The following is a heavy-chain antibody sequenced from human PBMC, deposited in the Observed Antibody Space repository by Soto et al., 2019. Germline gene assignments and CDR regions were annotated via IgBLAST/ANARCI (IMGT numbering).Heavy chain of an antibody. V-gene: IGHV4-59*02. CDR1: GVSGTSFY. D-gene: IGHD3-16*01. CDR3: ARGWGSKWYYFDS. J-gene: IGHJ4*02. CDR2: IFDNGDV. Sequence: SKTLSLTCTVSGVSGTSFYWSWIRQSPGKGLEWIGYIFDNGDVKYNPSLMSRLTMSIDMSKNEFSLRLKSVTAADTAMYYCARGWGSKWYYFDSWGEGTLVTVSS.